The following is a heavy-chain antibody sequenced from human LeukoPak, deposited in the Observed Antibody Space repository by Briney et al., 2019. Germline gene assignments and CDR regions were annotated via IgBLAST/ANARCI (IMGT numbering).Heavy chain of an antibody. CDR2: IYYSGST. D-gene: IGHD6-19*01. CDR3: ARERYSSGWYFDY. J-gene: IGHJ4*02. V-gene: IGHV4-59*01. Sequence: SETLSLTCTVSGGSINSDYWSWIRQPPGKGLEWIGYIYYSGSTNYNPSLKSRVTISVDTSKNQFSLKLSSVTAADTAVYYCARERYSSGWYFDYWGQGTLVTVSS. CDR1: GGSINSDY.